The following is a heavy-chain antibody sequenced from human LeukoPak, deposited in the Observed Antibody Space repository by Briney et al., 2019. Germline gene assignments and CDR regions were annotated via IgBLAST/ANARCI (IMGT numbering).Heavy chain of an antibody. CDR2: IRSDGTT. D-gene: IGHD6-13*01. CDR1: GFTVSSSY. CDR3: AREVAVGIGAYNF. J-gene: IGHJ4*02. V-gene: IGHV3-53*01. Sequence: GGSLRLSCAASGFTVSSSYMSWVRQAPGKGLEWVSVIRSDGTTAYADSVKGRFTISRDTSRNTLYLQMNSLWAEDTAVYYCAREVAVGIGAYNFWGQGTPVTVSS.